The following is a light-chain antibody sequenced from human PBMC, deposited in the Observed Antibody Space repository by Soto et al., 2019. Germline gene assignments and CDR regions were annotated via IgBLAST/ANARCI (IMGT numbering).Light chain of an antibody. J-gene: IGKJ1*01. V-gene: IGKV1-39*01. CDR2: AAS. CDR1: QSISSY. Sequence: DVQMTQSPSSLSASVGEGVTITCRASQSISSYLNWYQQKPGKAPKLLIYAASSLQSGVPSRFSGSGSGTDFTLTISSLQPEDFATYYCQQSYSTFWTFGQGTKVDIK. CDR3: QQSYSTFWT.